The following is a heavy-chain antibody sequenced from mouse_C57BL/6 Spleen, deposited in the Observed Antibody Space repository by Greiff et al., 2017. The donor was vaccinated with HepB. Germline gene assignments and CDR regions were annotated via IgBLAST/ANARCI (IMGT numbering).Heavy chain of an antibody. Sequence: VQLQQPGAELVKPGASVKLSCKASGYTFTSYWMHWVKQRPGQGLEWIGMIHPNSGSTNYNEKFKSKATLTVDKSSSTAYMQLSILTSEDSAVYYCARSGTYYDYAMDYWGQGTSVTVSS. V-gene: IGHV1-64*01. J-gene: IGHJ4*01. CDR2: IHPNSGST. CDR3: ARSGTYYDYAMDY. CDR1: GYTFTSYW. D-gene: IGHD2-10*01.